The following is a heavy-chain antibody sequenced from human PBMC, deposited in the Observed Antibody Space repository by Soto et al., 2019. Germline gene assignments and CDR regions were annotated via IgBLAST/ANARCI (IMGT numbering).Heavy chain of an antibody. CDR1: GYTFTSYD. J-gene: IGHJ6*02. CDR3: ARDYDSTRYYAYYYGVDV. D-gene: IGHD3-22*01. CDR2: MNPNSGNT. Sequence: QVQLVQSGAEVKKPGASVKVSCKASGYTFTSYDINWVRQATGQGLEWMGWMNPNSGNTGYAQKFQGRVTMTRNTSISTAYRELGSLRSEDTAVYYCARDYDSTRYYAYYYGVDVWGQGTTVTVSS. V-gene: IGHV1-8*01.